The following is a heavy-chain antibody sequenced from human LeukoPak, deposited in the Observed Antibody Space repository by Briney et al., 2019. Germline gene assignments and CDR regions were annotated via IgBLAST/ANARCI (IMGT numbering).Heavy chain of an antibody. J-gene: IGHJ6*02. V-gene: IGHV4-34*01. Sequence: PSETLSLTCAVYGGSFSGYYWSWIRQPPGKGLEWIGEINHSGSTNYNPSLESRVTISVDTSKNQFSLKLSSVTAADTAVYYCARAPDGDPVGYYYYGMDVWGQGTTVTVSS. CDR1: GGSFSGYY. D-gene: IGHD4-17*01. CDR3: ARAPDGDPVGYYYYGMDV. CDR2: INHSGST.